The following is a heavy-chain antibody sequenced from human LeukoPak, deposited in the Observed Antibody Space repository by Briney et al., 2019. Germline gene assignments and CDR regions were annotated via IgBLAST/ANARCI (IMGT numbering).Heavy chain of an antibody. J-gene: IGHJ4*02. Sequence: SETLSLTCTLSGGSISSYHWSWIRHPAGKGLEYIGRIYTRRSTNYNPPLKTRVTMSVDTSKHQFSLKLSSVTAADTAVYYCARDYDDSSGRLVYWGQGTLVTVSS. CDR3: ARDYDDSSGRLVY. D-gene: IGHD3-22*01. CDR1: GGSISSYH. V-gene: IGHV4-4*07. CDR2: IYTRRST.